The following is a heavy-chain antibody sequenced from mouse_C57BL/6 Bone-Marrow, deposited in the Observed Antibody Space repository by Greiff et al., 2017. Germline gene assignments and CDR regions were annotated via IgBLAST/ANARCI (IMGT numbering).Heavy chain of an antibody. CDR1: GYTFTSYW. CDR3: ARFYGNYFYYAMDY. J-gene: IGHJ4*01. D-gene: IGHD2-1*01. Sequence: QVQLQQPGAELVKPGASVKLSCKASGYTFTSYWMHWVKQRPGQGLEWIGMIHPNSGSTNYNEKFKSKATLTVDKSSSTAYMQLSSLTSEDSAVYYCARFYGNYFYYAMDYWGKGTSVTVSS. V-gene: IGHV1-64*01. CDR2: IHPNSGST.